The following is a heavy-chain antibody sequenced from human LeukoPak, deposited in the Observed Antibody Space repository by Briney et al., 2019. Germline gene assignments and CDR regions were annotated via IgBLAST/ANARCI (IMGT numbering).Heavy chain of an antibody. CDR1: GYTFTSYA. CDR2: INAGNGNT. CDR3: ARESAAAGVRYFDP. Sequence: ASVKVSCKASGYTFTSYAMHWVRQAPGQRLEWMGWINAGNGNTKYSQKFQGRVTITRDTSASTAYMELSSLRSEDTAVYYCARESAAAGVRYFDPWGQGTLVTVSS. D-gene: IGHD6-13*01. J-gene: IGHJ5*02. V-gene: IGHV1-3*01.